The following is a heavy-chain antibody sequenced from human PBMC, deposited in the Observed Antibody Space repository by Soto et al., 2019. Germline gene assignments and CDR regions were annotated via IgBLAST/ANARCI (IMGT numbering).Heavy chain of an antibody. V-gene: IGHV4-39*01. CDR1: GGSISSSSYY. CDR3: ARLHSGYDLDY. D-gene: IGHD5-12*01. J-gene: IGHJ1*01. Sequence: QLQLQESGPGLVKPSETLSLTCTVSGGSISSSSYYWGWIRQPPGKGLEWIGSIYYSGSTYYNPSLKSRVTISVDTSKNQFSLKLSSVTAAETAGYYCARLHSGYDLDYWGQGTLVTVSS. CDR2: IYYSGST.